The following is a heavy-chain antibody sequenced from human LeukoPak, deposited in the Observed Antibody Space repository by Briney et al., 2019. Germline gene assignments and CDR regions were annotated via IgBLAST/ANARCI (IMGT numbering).Heavy chain of an antibody. V-gene: IGHV4-39*01. CDR3: ARQPKSCAPGIFITGKACWFDT. CDR2: IYYSGTT. D-gene: IGHD3-10*01. CDR1: GGSISSSSYY. Sequence: SETLSLTCTVSGGSISSSSYYWGWIRQPPGKGLEWIGSIYYSGTTYPNPSLQSRVTISVDTSKNQFSLKLSSVTAADTAVYYCARQPKSCAPGIFITGKACWFDTWGQGTLVTVSP. J-gene: IGHJ5*02.